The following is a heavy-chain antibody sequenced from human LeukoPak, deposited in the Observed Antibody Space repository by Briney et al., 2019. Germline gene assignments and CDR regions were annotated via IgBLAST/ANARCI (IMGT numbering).Heavy chain of an antibody. J-gene: IGHJ6*03. CDR2: ISSSSSTI. CDR1: GFTFSSYE. D-gene: IGHD6-6*01. Sequence: PGGSLRLSCAASGFTFSSYEMNWVRQAPGKGLEWVSYISSSSSTIYYADSVKGRFTISRDNAKNSLYLQMSSLRAEDTAVYYCARAARPSYYYYMDVWGKGTTVTVSS. CDR3: ARAARPSYYYYMDV. V-gene: IGHV3-48*01.